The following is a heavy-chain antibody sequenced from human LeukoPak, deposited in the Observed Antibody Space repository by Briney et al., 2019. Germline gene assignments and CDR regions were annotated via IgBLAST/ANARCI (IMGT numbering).Heavy chain of an antibody. CDR1: GGSISSYY. CDR3: ARTRGAAVNFDY. CDR2: IYYTGST. V-gene: IGHV4-59*01. J-gene: IGHJ4*02. Sequence: PSETLSLSRSVSGGSISSYYWNWIRQPPGKGLEWIGYIYYTGSTNYNPSLKSRVTISVDTSKNQFSLSLTSVTAADTAVYYCARTRGAAVNFDYCSQGSLVTVSS. D-gene: IGHD6-13*01.